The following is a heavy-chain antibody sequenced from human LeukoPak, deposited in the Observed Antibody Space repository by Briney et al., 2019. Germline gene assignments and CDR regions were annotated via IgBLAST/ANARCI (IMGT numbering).Heavy chain of an antibody. CDR1: GFTFSSYG. J-gene: IGHJ4*02. CDR2: IKQDGSEK. D-gene: IGHD4-11*01. V-gene: IGHV3-7*01. Sequence: GGSLRLSCAASGFTFSSYGMHWVRQAPGKGLEWVANIKQDGSEKYYVDSVKGRFTISRDNAKNSLYLQMNSLRAEDTAVYYCARGLTTVTVKDYFDYWGQGTLVTVSS. CDR3: ARGLTTVTVKDYFDY.